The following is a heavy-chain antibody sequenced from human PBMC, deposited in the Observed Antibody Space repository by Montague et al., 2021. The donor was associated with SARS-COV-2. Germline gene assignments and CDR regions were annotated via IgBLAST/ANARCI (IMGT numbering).Heavy chain of an antibody. CDR3: ARRGDYGGPRFDY. D-gene: IGHD4-23*01. V-gene: IGHV4-39*01. CDR2: IYYSGST. CDR1: GGSVSSRSYY. J-gene: IGHJ4*02. Sequence: SETRSLTCTVSGGSVSSRSYYWGWIRQPPGKGLEWIGSIYYSGSTHYNPSLKSRVTTSVDTSKNQFSLKLSSVTAADTAVYYCARRGDYGGPRFDYWSQGTLVSVSS.